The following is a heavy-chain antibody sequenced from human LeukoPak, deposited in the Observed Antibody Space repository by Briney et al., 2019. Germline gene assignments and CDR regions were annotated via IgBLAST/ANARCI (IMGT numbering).Heavy chain of an antibody. CDR2: ISAYNGNT. D-gene: IGHD1-26*01. Sequence: GATVKVSCKASGYTFTSYGISWVRQAPGQGLEWMGWISAYNGNTNYAQKLQGRVTMTTDTSTSTAYMELRSLRSDDTAVYYCAGVRPYSGSYPDDYWGQGTLVTVSS. CDR3: AGVRPYSGSYPDDY. V-gene: IGHV1-18*01. CDR1: GYTFTSYG. J-gene: IGHJ4*02.